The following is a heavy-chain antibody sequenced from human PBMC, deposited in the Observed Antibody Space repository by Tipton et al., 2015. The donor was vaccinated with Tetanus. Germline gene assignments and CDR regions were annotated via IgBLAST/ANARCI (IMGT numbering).Heavy chain of an antibody. J-gene: IGHJ6*02. V-gene: IGHV4-31*03. Sequence: TLSLTCTVSGDSISSGNYRYNWIRQLPGKGLEWIGYIYRTGATYYNPSFKSRVSISVDTSMSQFSLELNSVTAADTAVYYCARDSRLFYAMDVWGQGATVAVSS. CDR1: GDSISSGNYR. D-gene: IGHD6-25*01. CDR2: IYRTGAT. CDR3: ARDSRLFYAMDV.